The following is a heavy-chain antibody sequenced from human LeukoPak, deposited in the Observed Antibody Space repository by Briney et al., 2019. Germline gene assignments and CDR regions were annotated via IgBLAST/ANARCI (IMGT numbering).Heavy chain of an antibody. CDR2: INHSGST. J-gene: IGHJ4*02. CDR1: GGSFSGYY. V-gene: IGHV4-34*01. CDR3: ARGFDFKSTYFES. Sequence: PSETLSLTCAVYGGSFSGYYWSWIRQPPGKGLEWIGEINHSGSTNYNPSLKSRVTISVDTSKNQFSLKLASVTAADSAVYYCARGFDFKSTYFESWGQGTLVTVSS. D-gene: IGHD3-3*01.